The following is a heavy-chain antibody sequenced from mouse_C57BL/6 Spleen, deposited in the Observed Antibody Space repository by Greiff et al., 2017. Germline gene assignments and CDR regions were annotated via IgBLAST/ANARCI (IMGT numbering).Heavy chain of an antibody. V-gene: IGHV5-6*01. J-gene: IGHJ1*03. Sequence: EVQLVESGGDLVKPGGSLKLSCAASGFTFSSYGMSWVRQTPDKRLEWVATISSGGSYTYYPDSVKGRFTISRDNAKNTLDLQMSSLKSEDTSMYYCARSSTRGYFEVWGTGTTVTVSS. D-gene: IGHD3-3*01. CDR1: GFTFSSYG. CDR3: ARSSTRGYFEV. CDR2: ISSGGSYT.